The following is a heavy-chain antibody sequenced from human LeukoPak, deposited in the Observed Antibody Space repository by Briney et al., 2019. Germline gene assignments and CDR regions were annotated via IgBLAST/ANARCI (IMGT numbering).Heavy chain of an antibody. Sequence: GGSLRLSCAASGFTVSSNYMSWVRQAPGKGLEWVSVIYSGGSTYYADSVKGRFTISRDNSKNTLYLQMNSLRAEDTAVYYCARDPGLYGDYPYYFDYWGQGTLVTVSS. J-gene: IGHJ4*02. V-gene: IGHV3-66*01. CDR1: GFTVSSNY. CDR3: ARDPGLYGDYPYYFDY. D-gene: IGHD4-17*01. CDR2: IYSGGST.